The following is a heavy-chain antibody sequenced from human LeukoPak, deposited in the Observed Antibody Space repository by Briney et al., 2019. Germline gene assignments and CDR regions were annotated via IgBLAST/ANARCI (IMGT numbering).Heavy chain of an antibody. CDR1: GYTFTGYY. D-gene: IGHD3-3*01. V-gene: IGHV1-2*02. J-gene: IGHJ5*02. CDR2: INPNSGGT. Sequence: ASVKVSCKASGYTFTGYYIHWVRQAPGQGLEWTGWINPNSGGTTYAQKFQGRVTMTRDTSISTAYMDLSRLTSDDTAVYYCARNIRSYDFWSGPINWFDPWGQGTLVTVSS. CDR3: ARNIRSYDFWSGPINWFDP.